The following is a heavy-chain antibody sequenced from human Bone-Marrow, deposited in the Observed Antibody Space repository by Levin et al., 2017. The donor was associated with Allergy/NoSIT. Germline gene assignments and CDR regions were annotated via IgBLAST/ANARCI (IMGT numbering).Heavy chain of an antibody. CDR3: VRDGGYQLLPLLSYFDY. CDR2: VFHTGTT. D-gene: IGHD1-26*01. V-gene: IGHV4-38-2*02. CDR1: GSSIRSAYY. Sequence: SETLSLTCSVSGSSIRSAYYWGWIRQTPGKGLEWIGSVFHTGTTSYNPSLQSRVTMSRDTSKNHFSLQLRSVTAADTAIYYCVRDGGYQLLPLLSYFDYGGQGVLVTVSS. J-gene: IGHJ4*02.